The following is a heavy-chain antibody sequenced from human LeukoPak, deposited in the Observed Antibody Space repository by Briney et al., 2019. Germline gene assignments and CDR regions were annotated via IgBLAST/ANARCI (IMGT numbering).Heavy chain of an antibody. V-gene: IGHV3-73*01. CDR3: TRYSSRRDLDY. J-gene: IGHJ4*02. CDR1: GFTFSGSA. Sequence: GGSLRLSCAASGFTFSGSAMHWVRQVSGKGLEWVGRIRSTANNFATAYAASVKGRFTISRDDSKNTAYLQMNSLKTEDTAVYYCTRYSSRRDLDYWGQGTLVTVSS. D-gene: IGHD6-13*01. CDR2: IRSTANNFAT.